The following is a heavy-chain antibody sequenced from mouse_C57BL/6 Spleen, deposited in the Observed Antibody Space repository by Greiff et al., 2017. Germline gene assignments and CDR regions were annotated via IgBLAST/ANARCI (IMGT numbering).Heavy chain of an antibody. J-gene: IGHJ2*01. CDR3: ARRRVYSNFSCDY. Sequence: VQLQQSGPELVKPGASVKISCKASGYAFSSSWLNWVKQRPGKGLEWIGRIYPGDGDTNYNGKFKGKATLTADKSSSTAYMQLSSLTSEDSAVYFCARRRVYSNFSCDYWGQGTTLTVSS. V-gene: IGHV1-82*01. CDR1: GYAFSSSW. D-gene: IGHD2-5*01. CDR2: IYPGDGDT.